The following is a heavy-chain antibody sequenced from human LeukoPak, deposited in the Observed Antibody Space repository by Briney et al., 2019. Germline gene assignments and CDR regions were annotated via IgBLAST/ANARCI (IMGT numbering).Heavy chain of an antibody. CDR1: GLTFSNYV. J-gene: IGHJ5*02. V-gene: IGHV3-23*01. CDR3: ARDRGARGRGLA. D-gene: IGHD3-10*01. Sequence: GGSLRLSCAASGLTFSNYVMSWVRQAPGKGLEWVSAISGSDGSTWYADSVKGRFTMSRDNSKSTLFLQMNSLRAEDTAVYYCARDRGARGRGLAWGQGTEVAVSS. CDR2: ISGSDGST.